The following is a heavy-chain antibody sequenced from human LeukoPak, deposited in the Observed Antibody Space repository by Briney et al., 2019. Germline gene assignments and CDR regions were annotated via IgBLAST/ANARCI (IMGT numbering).Heavy chain of an antibody. CDR1: GFTFDDYA. J-gene: IGHJ4*02. Sequence: PGRSLRLSCAASGFTFDDYAMHWVRQAPGKGLEWVSGISWNSGSIGYADSVKGRFTISRDNAKNSLYLQMNSLRAEDMALYYCAKVMYYDFWSGPFDYWGQGTLVTVSS. V-gene: IGHV3-9*03. CDR3: AKVMYYDFWSGPFDY. CDR2: ISWNSGSI. D-gene: IGHD3-3*01.